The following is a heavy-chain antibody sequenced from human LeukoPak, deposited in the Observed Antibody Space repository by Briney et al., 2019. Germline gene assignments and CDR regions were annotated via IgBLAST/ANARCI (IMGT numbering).Heavy chain of an antibody. CDR2: INAGNGKT. CDR1: GYTFTNYA. D-gene: IGHD6-13*01. Sequence: ASVKVSCKASGYTFTNYAMHWVRQAPGQRLEWMGWINAGNGKTEYSQEFQGRVTITADKSTSTAYMELSSLRSEDTAVYYCARTRSSSSSWYGQFDYWGQGTLVTVSS. CDR3: ARTRSSSSSWYGQFDY. J-gene: IGHJ4*02. V-gene: IGHV1-3*03.